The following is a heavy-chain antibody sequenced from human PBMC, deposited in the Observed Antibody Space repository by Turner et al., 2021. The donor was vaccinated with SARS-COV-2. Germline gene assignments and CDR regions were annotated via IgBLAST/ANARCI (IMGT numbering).Heavy chain of an antibody. V-gene: IGHV1-46*01. Sequence: QVQPVQSGAEVKKPGASVKVSCKASGYTFTSYYMHWVRQDPGQGLEWMGIINPSGVITSYAQKFQGRVTMTRYTSTSTVYMELSSLRSEDTAVYYCARSGGGFDYWGQGTLVTVSS. CDR3: ARSGGGFDY. J-gene: IGHJ4*02. CDR1: GYTFTSYY. CDR2: INPSGVIT. D-gene: IGHD2-15*01.